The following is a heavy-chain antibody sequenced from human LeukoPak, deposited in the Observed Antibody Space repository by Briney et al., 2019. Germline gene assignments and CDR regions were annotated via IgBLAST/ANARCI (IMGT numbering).Heavy chain of an antibody. J-gene: IGHJ4*02. V-gene: IGHV3-64*04. CDR3: ARDKGLWLPGHFDY. Sequence: GSLRLSCSASGFTFSSLGMHWVRQAPGKGLEHVSTIGSDGDSTYYADSVKGRFTISRDNAKNSLYLQMNSLRAEDTAVYYCARDKGLWLPGHFDYWGQGTLVTVSS. CDR2: IGSDGDST. CDR1: GFTFSSLG. D-gene: IGHD5-18*01.